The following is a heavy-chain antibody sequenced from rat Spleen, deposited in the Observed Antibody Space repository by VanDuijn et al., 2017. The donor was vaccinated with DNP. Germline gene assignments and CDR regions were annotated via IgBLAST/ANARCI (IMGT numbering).Heavy chain of an antibody. CDR2: IIYDGSRT. V-gene: IGHV5S10*01. Sequence: EVQLVESGGDSVQPGRSLRLSCAASGFTFSDYNMAWVRQAPKKGLDWVGTIIYDGSRTYYRDSVKGRFTISRDNAKDTLYLQMNSLRSEDTATYYCARRDYGSYFDYWGQGVMVTVSS. D-gene: IGHD1-11*01. CDR1: GFTFSDYN. CDR3: ARRDYGSYFDY. J-gene: IGHJ2*01.